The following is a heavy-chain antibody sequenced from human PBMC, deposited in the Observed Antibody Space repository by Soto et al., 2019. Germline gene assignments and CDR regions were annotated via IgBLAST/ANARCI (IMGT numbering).Heavy chain of an antibody. Sequence: GGSLRLSCAASGFTLSRHTMNWVRQAPGKGLEWVSFVGSRTSDIYYADSVKGRFTISRDNAKNSLYLDLTRLRAEDTAVYFCVRDYYDTSGYPNTFDMWGQGTMVTVSS. CDR2: VGSRTSDI. V-gene: IGHV3-21*01. D-gene: IGHD3-22*01. J-gene: IGHJ3*02. CDR1: GFTLSRHT. CDR3: VRDYYDTSGYPNTFDM.